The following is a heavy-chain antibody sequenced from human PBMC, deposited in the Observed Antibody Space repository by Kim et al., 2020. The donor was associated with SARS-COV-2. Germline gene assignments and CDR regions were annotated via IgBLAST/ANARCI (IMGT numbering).Heavy chain of an antibody. Sequence: GGSLRLSCAASGFTFSSYGMHWVRQAPGKGLEWVAVISYDGSNKYYADSVKGRFTISRDNSKNTLYLQMNSLRAEDTAVYYCARGPMIVVVITQEYFQHWGQGTLGTVSS. J-gene: IGHJ1*01. V-gene: IGHV3-33*05. CDR2: ISYDGSNK. D-gene: IGHD3-22*01. CDR3: ARGPMIVVVITQEYFQH. CDR1: GFTFSSYG.